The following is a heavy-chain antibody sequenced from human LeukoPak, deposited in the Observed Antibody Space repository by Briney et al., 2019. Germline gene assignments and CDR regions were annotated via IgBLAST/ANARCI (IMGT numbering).Heavy chain of an antibody. V-gene: IGHV3-21*01. J-gene: IGHJ4*02. D-gene: IGHD3-3*01. CDR3: ARVGLEWLLTPSQYYFDY. CDR1: GFTFCSYS. CDR2: ISSSSSYI. Sequence: GGSLRLSCAASGFTFCSYSMNWVRQAPGKGLEWVSSISSSSSYIYYADSVKGRFTISRDNAKNSLYLQMNSLRAEDTAVYYCARVGLEWLLTPSQYYFDYWGQGTLVTVSS.